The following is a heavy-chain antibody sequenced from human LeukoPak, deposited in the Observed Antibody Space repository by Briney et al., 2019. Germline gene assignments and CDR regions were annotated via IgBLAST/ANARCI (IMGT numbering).Heavy chain of an antibody. CDR1: GGSISSHY. CDR2: IYYSGST. D-gene: IGHD3-10*02. CDR3: AELGITMIGGV. J-gene: IGHJ6*04. Sequence: SETLSLTCTVSGGSISSHYWSWIRQPPGKGLEWIGYIYYSGSTNYNPSLKSRVTISVDTSKNQFSLKLSSVTAADTAVYYCAELGITMIGGVWGKGTTVTISS. V-gene: IGHV4-59*11.